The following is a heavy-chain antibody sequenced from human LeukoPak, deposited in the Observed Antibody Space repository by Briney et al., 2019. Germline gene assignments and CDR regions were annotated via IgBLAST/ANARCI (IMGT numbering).Heavy chain of an antibody. Sequence: GGSLRLSCAASGFTFSSYWMNWARQAPGKGLEWVASINHNGNVNYYLDSVKGRFTISRDNAKNSLYLQMNSLRVEDTAVYYCGRSPDGVDNWGQGTLVTVSS. J-gene: IGHJ4*02. CDR3: GRSPDGVDN. V-gene: IGHV3-7*01. CDR2: INHNGNVN. CDR1: GFTFSSYW. D-gene: IGHD3-10*01.